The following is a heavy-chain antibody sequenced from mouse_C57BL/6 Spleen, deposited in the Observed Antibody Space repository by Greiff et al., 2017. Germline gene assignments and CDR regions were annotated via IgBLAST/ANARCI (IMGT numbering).Heavy chain of an antibody. J-gene: IGHJ4*01. CDR1: GYTFTSYW. Sequence: IQLQQPGAELVRPGSSVKLSCKASGYTFTSYWMDWVKQRPGQGLEWIGNIYPSDSETHYNQKFKDKATLTVDKSSSTAYMQLSSLTSEDSAVYYCARHDYDGDAMDYWGQGTSVTVSS. CDR3: ARHDYDGDAMDY. D-gene: IGHD2-4*01. CDR2: IYPSDSET. V-gene: IGHV1-61*01.